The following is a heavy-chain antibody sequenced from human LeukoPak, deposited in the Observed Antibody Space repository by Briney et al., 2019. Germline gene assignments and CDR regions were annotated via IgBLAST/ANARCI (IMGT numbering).Heavy chain of an antibody. CDR1: GFTFSNYW. D-gene: IGHD5-18*01. J-gene: IGHJ4*02. CDR2: IKTDGSST. CDR3: VSDTALGY. V-gene: IGHV3-74*01. Sequence: GGSLRLSRAASGFTFSNYWMHWVRQAPGKGLVWVSRIKTDGSSTFYADSVKGRFTIPRDNAKNTMYLQMNSLRVEDTAVYYCVSDTALGYWGQGTLVTVSS.